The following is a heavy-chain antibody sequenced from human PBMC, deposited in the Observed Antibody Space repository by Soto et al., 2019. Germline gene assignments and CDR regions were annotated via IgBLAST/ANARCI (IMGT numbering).Heavy chain of an antibody. CDR3: ARGGRGYEFDY. V-gene: IGHV3-64*01. J-gene: IGHJ4*02. CDR2: ISSNGGST. CDR1: GFTFSSYA. Sequence: EVQLVESGGGLVQPGGSLRLSCAASGFTFSSYAMHWVRQAPGKGLEYVSAISSNGGSTYYANSVKGRFTISRDNSKNTLYLQMGSLRAVDMAVYYCARGGRGYEFDYWGRGTLVTVSS. D-gene: IGHD5-12*01.